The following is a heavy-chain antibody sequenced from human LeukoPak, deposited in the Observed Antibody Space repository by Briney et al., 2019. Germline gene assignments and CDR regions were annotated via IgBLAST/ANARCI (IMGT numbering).Heavy chain of an antibody. D-gene: IGHD5/OR15-5a*01. Sequence: SETLSLTCTVYGGSFSGYYWSWIRQPQGDGLEWNGEINHSGSTNYNPSLTSPVHISVYTSKNQFSLTLSSVTVTAPAMYYCARKDRSTIRRVRGYYFEYCGQGSLLTVSS. J-gene: IGHJ4*02. V-gene: IGHV4-34*01. CDR2: INHSGST. CDR1: GGSFSGYY. CDR3: ARKDRSTIRRVRGYYFEY.